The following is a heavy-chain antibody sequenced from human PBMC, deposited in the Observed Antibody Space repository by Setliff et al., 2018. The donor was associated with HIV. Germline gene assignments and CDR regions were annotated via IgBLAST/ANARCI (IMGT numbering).Heavy chain of an antibody. J-gene: IGHJ3*02. V-gene: IGHV1-46*01. D-gene: IGHD3-10*01. CDR1: GYIVTSNY. Sequence: WASVKVSCKASGYIVTSNYIHWVRQAPGQGLEWMGEINPGSGATRHAQNFQGRVTITADESMSTAYMELSSLRSEDTAVYYCARGVTLVRGGRGDIWGQGTMVTVSS. CDR3: ARGVTLVRGGRGDI. CDR2: INPGSGAT.